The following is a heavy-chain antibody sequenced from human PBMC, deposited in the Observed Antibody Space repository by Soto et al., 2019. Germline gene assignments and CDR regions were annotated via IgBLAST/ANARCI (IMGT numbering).Heavy chain of an antibody. D-gene: IGHD3-22*01. Sequence: GGSLRLSCAASGFTVSSNYMSWVRQAPGKGLEWVSVIYSGGSTYYADSVKGRFTISRDKSKNTVYLQMNSLRAEDTAVYYCASHPRDSSGYWYYFDYWGQGTLVTVSS. J-gene: IGHJ4*02. CDR1: GFTVSSNY. V-gene: IGHV3-66*04. CDR2: IYSGGST. CDR3: ASHPRDSSGYWYYFDY.